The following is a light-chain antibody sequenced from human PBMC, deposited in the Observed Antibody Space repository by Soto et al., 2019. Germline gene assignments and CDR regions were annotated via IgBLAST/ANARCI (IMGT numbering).Light chain of an antibody. J-gene: IGKJ4*01. CDR2: GAS. V-gene: IGKV3-15*01. CDR3: QQYYNWPLT. CDR1: QSVSSN. Sequence: ERVMTQSPGTLSVSPGERATLSCRASQSVSSNLAWYQQKPGQAPRLLIYGASTRATGIPARFSGSGSGTEFTLTISSLQSEDFAVYYFQQYYNWPLTFGGGTKVEIK.